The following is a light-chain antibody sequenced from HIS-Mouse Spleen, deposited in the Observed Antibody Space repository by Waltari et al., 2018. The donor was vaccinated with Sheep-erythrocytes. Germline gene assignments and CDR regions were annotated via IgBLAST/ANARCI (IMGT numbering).Light chain of an antibody. CDR1: SSDVGGYNY. J-gene: IGLJ1*01. CDR2: DVS. CDR3: CSYAGSYNHV. Sequence: QSALTQPRSVSGSPGQSVTISCTGTSSDVGGYNYVSWYQQYPGKAPKLMIYDVSKRPSGVPDRFSGSKSGNTASLTISGLQAEDEADYYGCSYAGSYNHVFATGTKVTVL. V-gene: IGLV2-11*01.